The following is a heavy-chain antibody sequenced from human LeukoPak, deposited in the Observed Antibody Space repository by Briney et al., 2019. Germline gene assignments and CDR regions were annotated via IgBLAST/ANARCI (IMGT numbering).Heavy chain of an antibody. Sequence: PGGSLSLSCAASGFTFSSYWMSWVRQAPGKGLEWVANIKQDGREKYYVDSVKGRFTISRDNAKNSLYLQMNSLRAEHTALYYCAGTYYYDSSGFYPEFFQHWGQGTLVIISS. V-gene: IGHV3-7*03. D-gene: IGHD3-22*01. CDR3: AGTYYYDSSGFYPEFFQH. J-gene: IGHJ1*01. CDR1: GFTFSSYW. CDR2: IKQDGREK.